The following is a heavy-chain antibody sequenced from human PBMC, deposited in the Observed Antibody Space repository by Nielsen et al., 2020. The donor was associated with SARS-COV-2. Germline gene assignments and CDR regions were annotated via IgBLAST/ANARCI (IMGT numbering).Heavy chain of an antibody. CDR3: AKDMGWTDAFDI. D-gene: IGHD6-19*01. CDR1: GFTFSSYW. CDR2: IKQDGSEK. J-gene: IGHJ3*02. V-gene: IGHV3-7*01. Sequence: GESLKISCAASGFTFSSYWMSWVRQAPGKGLEWVANIKQDGSEKYYVDSVRGRFTISRDNAKNSVYLQMNSLRAEDTAVYHCAKDMGWTDAFDIWGQGTMVTVSS.